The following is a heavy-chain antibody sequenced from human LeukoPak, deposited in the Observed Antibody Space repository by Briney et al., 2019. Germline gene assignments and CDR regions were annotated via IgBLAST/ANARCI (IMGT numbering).Heavy chain of an antibody. V-gene: IGHV4-59*02. CDR2: VYYTGTS. CDR1: GDSVGSHY. D-gene: IGHD4-11*01. Sequence: SETLSLTCTVSGDSVGSHYWSWIRQPPGKGLEWIAYVYYTGTSNYNPSLKSRVTISIDTSKNQFSLKLISVTAADTAVYYCARYSNHVDYFDSWGQGTLVTVSS. J-gene: IGHJ4*02. CDR3: ARYSNHVDYFDS.